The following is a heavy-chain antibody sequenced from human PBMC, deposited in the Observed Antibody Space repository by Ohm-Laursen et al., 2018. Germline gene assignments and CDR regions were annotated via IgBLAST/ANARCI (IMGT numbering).Heavy chain of an antibody. CDR2: ISGSGGST. V-gene: IGHV3-23*01. CDR3: AKDNYYDTSGYFYFDY. J-gene: IGHJ4*02. D-gene: IGHD3-22*01. Sequence: SLRLSCSASGFTFSSYAVSWVRQAPGKGLEWVSAISGSGGSTYYADSVKGRFTISRDNSKNTLYLQMNSLRAEDTAVYYCAKDNYYDTSGYFYFDYWGQGTLVTVSS. CDR1: GFTFSSYA.